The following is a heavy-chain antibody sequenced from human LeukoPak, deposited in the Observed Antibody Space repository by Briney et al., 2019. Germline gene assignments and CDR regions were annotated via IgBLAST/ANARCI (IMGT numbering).Heavy chain of an antibody. V-gene: IGHV3-48*03. D-gene: IGHD6-13*01. CDR3: ARERSSSWYPLVYYYYMDV. J-gene: IGHJ6*03. CDR2: ISSSGSAI. CDR1: GFTFSSYE. Sequence: GGSLRLSCAASGFTFSSYEMNWVRQAPGKGLEWVSYISSSGSAIYYADSVKGRFTISRDNAKNSLYLQMNSLRAEDTAVYYCARERSSSWYPLVYYYYMDVWGKGTTVTISS.